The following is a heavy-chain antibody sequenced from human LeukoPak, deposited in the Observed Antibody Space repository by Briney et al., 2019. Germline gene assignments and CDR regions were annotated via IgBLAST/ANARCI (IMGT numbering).Heavy chain of an antibody. CDR2: ISGSGGST. Sequence: GGSLRLSCAASGFTFDDYAMHWVRQAPGKGLEWVSAISGSGGSTYYADSVKGRFTISRDNSKNTLYLQMNSLRAEDTAVYYCASYGSGSYYNVGYYGMDVWGQGTTVTVSS. J-gene: IGHJ6*02. CDR3: ASYGSGSYYNVGYYGMDV. CDR1: GFTFDDYA. V-gene: IGHV3-23*01. D-gene: IGHD3-10*01.